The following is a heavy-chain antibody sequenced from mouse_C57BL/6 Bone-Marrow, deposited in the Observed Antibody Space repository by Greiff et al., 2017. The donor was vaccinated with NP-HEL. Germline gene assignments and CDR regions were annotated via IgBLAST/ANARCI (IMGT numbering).Heavy chain of an antibody. CDR2: IHPNSGST. J-gene: IGHJ3*01. V-gene: IGHV1-64*01. CDR1: GYTFTSYW. CDR3: ARWGLGQAY. Sequence: QVHVKQPGAELVKPGASVKLSCKASGYTFTSYWMHWVKQRPGQGLEWIGMIHPNSGSTNYNEKFKSKATLTVDKSSSTAYMQLSSLTSEDSAVYYCARWGLGQAYWGQGTLVTVSA. D-gene: IGHD4-1*01.